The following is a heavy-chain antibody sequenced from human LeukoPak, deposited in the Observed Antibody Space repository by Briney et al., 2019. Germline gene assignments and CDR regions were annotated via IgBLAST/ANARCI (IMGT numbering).Heavy chain of an antibody. CDR3: ARRPITMVRGVPGWFDP. CDR1: GYSFTGYW. V-gene: IGHV5-51*01. Sequence: GESLKISCKGSGYSFTGYWIGWVRQMPGKGLEWMGIIYPRDSDTRYSPPFQGQVTISADKSISTAYLQWSSLKASDTAMYYCARRPITMVRGVPGWFDPWGQGTLVTVSS. J-gene: IGHJ5*02. D-gene: IGHD3-10*01. CDR2: IYPRDSDT.